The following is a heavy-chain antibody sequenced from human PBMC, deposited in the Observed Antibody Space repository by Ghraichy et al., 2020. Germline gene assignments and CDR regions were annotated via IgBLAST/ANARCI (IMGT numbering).Heavy chain of an antibody. CDR2: ISSSSSYT. CDR1: GFTFSDYY. CDR3: ARDRYYYDSSGVFDY. J-gene: IGHJ4*02. V-gene: IGHV3-11*06. D-gene: IGHD3-22*01. Sequence: LSLTCAASGFTFSDYYMSWIRQAPGKGLEWVSYISSSSSYTNYADSVKGRFTISRDNAKNSLYLQMNSLRAEDTAVYYCARDRYYYDSSGVFDYWGQGTLVTVSS.